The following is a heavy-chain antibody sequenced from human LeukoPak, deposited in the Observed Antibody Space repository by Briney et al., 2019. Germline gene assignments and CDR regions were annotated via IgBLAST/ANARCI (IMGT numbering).Heavy chain of an antibody. CDR1: GFTFSTYS. Sequence: NPGRSLRLSCAASGFTFSTYSLNWVRQAPGKGLEWVSSISSSGTYIYYADSMKGRFTISRDDAKHSLSLQMNSLRAEDTAVYYCARTPSSGNYFPWYFDLWGRGTLVTVSS. V-gene: IGHV3-21*01. J-gene: IGHJ2*01. CDR2: ISSSGTYI. D-gene: IGHD1-26*01. CDR3: ARTPSSGNYFPWYFDL.